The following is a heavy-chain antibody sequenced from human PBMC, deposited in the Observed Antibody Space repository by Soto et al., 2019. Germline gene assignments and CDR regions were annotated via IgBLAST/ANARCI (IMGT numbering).Heavy chain of an antibody. CDR3: ASVTFGGVVLAH. CDR1: ADSFSKYY. CDR2: IYFNGNT. V-gene: IGHV4-59*01. Sequence: PSETLSLTCSVSADSFSKYYWTWIRRPPGEGLEWIGYIYFNGNTNYNPSLKGRVTISIDTSKKQFSLNLSSVTAADTAVYYCASVTFGGVVLAHWGQGTLVTVSS. D-gene: IGHD3-16*01. J-gene: IGHJ4*02.